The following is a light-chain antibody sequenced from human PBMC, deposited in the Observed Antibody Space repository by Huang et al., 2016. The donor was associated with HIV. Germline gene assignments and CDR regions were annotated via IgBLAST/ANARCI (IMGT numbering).Light chain of an antibody. CDR1: QSVTKY. J-gene: IGKJ3*01. CDR3: QQSSSPPPT. CDR2: GAS. V-gene: IGKV1-39*01. Sequence: DIQMTQSPSSLSASVGERVTITCRATQSVTKYLNWYQQKPGKAPKLLIYGASSLQTGVPSRFSGSGSGTDFTLTISSLQPEDFATYYCQQSSSPPPTFGPGTKVDIK.